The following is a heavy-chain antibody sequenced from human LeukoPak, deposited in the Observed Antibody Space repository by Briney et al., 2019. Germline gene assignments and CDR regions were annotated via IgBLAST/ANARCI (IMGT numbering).Heavy chain of an antibody. CDR1: GGTFSSYA. D-gene: IGHD3-9*01. CDR2: IIPIFGTA. Sequence: ASVKVSCKAPGGTFSSYAISWVRRAPGQGLEWMGGIIPIFGTANYAQKFQGRVTITADESTSTAYMELSSLRSEDTAVYYCARRMAGYLYYFDYWGQGTLVTVSS. J-gene: IGHJ4*02. V-gene: IGHV1-69*13. CDR3: ARRMAGYLYYFDY.